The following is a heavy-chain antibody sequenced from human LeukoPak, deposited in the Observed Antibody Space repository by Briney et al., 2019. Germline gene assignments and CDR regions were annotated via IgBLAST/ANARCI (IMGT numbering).Heavy chain of an antibody. CDR2: ISSSGSTI. D-gene: IGHD3-16*01. Sequence: GGSLRLSCAASGFTFSSYEMNWVRQAPGKGLEWVSYISSSGSTIYYADSVKGRFTISRDNAKNSLYLQMNSLRAEDTAVYYCARDEGGPNWFDPWGQGTLVTVSS. J-gene: IGHJ5*02. CDR1: GFTFSSYE. V-gene: IGHV3-48*03. CDR3: ARDEGGPNWFDP.